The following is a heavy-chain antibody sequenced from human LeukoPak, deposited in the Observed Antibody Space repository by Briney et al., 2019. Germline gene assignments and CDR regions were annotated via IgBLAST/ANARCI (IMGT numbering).Heavy chain of an antibody. CDR1: GYTFTSYG. D-gene: IGHD6-19*01. J-gene: IGHJ4*02. V-gene: IGHV1-18*01. Sequence: AASVKVSCKASGYTFTSYGISWVRQAPGQGLEWMGWISAYNGNTNYAQKLQGRVTMTRNTSISTAYMELSSLRSEDTAVYYCARAPSGWPVDYWGQGTLVTVSS. CDR3: ARAPSGWPVDY. CDR2: ISAYNGNT.